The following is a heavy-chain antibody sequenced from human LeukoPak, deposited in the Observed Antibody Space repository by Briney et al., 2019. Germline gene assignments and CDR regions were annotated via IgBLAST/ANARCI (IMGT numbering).Heavy chain of an antibody. D-gene: IGHD2-8*02. CDR3: ARVEYTGNGNLY. CDR2: INGGGSEK. V-gene: IGHV3-7*01. Sequence: GGSLRLSCTASGLTFINYWMTWVRQVPGKGLEWVANINGGGSEKYYLPSVRGRFTISKDDAKDSLYLQMDNLRPEDTAIYYCARVEYTGNGNLYWGQGTLVTVSS. J-gene: IGHJ4*02. CDR1: GLTFINYW.